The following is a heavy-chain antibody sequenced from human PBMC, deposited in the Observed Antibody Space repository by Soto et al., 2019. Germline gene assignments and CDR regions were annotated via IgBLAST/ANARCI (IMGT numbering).Heavy chain of an antibody. J-gene: IGHJ4*02. Sequence: SLRVSCAASGFTFSDYYMSWIRQDPGKGLEWVSYISSSGSTIYYADSVKGRFTISRDNAKNSLYLQMNSLRAEDTAVYYCARDLGCYDSSGYIFDYWGQGXLVTVSS. CDR1: GFTFSDYY. D-gene: IGHD3-22*01. CDR3: ARDLGCYDSSGYIFDY. V-gene: IGHV3-11*01. CDR2: ISSSGSTI.